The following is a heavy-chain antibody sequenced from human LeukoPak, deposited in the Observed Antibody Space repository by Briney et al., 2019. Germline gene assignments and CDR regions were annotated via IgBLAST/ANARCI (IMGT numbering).Heavy chain of an antibody. CDR2: ISAYNGNT. CDR3: ARGNYDYVWGSYYHAFDI. CDR1: GYTFTSYG. V-gene: IGHV1-18*01. Sequence: ASVKVSCKASGYTFTSYGISWVRQAPGQGLEWMGWISAYNGNTNYAQKLQGRVTMTTDTSTSTAYMELSSLRSEDTAVYYCARGNYDYVWGSYYHAFDIWGQGTMVTVSS. J-gene: IGHJ3*02. D-gene: IGHD3-16*01.